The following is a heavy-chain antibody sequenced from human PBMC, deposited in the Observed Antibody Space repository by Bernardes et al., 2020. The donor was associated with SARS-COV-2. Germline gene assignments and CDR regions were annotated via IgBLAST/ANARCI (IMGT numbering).Heavy chain of an antibody. CDR3: VRGGRDYSGYDSSGGVAY. CDR1: GLTFSTYN. CDR2: ISSASSHI. Sequence: GGSLRLSCAVSGLTFSTYNMHWVRQAPGKGLEWVSSISSASSHIYYADSVKGRFTISRDNAKNSLYLQMHSLRAEDTAVYYCVRGGRDYSGYDSSGGVAYWGQGTLVTVSS. D-gene: IGHD5-12*01. J-gene: IGHJ4*02. V-gene: IGHV3-21*01.